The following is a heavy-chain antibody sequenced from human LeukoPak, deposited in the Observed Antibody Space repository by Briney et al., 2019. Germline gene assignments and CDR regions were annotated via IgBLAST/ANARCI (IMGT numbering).Heavy chain of an antibody. J-gene: IGHJ4*02. Sequence: GGSLRLSCAGPGFSFTKYSVHWVRQAPGKGLEYVSAISANGDTTYYADSVEGRFTISRDNSKNTVYLHMGSLRAEDMAAYYCARVGYSGCFDYWGQGTLVTVSS. D-gene: IGHD6-19*01. CDR2: ISANGDTT. CDR1: GFSFTKYS. CDR3: ARVGYSGCFDY. V-gene: IGHV3-64*02.